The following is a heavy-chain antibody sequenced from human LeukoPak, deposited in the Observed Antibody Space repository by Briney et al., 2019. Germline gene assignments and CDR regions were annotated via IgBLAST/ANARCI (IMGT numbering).Heavy chain of an antibody. CDR3: ARGPNGDYIGAFEF. V-gene: IGHV3-23*01. CDR2: ITSGGAP. CDR1: GFTFSNYA. D-gene: IGHD4-17*01. Sequence: GGSLRLSCTASGFTFSNYAVMWVRQAPGQGLEWVSAITSGGAPKYADSVKGRFTISRDNSKNTLYLQMNSLRVEDTAQYFCARGPNGDYIGAFEFWGQGTGVTVSS. J-gene: IGHJ3*01.